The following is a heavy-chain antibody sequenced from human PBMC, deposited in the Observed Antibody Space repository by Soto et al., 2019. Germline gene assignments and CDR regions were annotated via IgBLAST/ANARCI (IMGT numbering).Heavy chain of an antibody. CDR1: GYSISSSNW. CDR2: IYYSGTT. Sequence: QVQLQESGPGLVKPSDTLSLTCVVSGYSISSSNWWGWIRQPPGKGLEWIGYIYYSGTTYYNPSLKSRVTMSVYTSKNQFSLKLTSVTAVDTAVYYCARREIQGPIDYWGQGTLVTVSS. D-gene: IGHD1-26*01. V-gene: IGHV4-28*01. CDR3: ARREIQGPIDY. J-gene: IGHJ4*02.